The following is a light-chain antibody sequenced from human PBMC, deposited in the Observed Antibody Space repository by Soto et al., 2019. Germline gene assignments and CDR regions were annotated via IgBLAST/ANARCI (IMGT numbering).Light chain of an antibody. V-gene: IGLV2-23*01. CDR2: EDT. J-gene: IGLJ1*01. Sequence: QSALTQPASVSGSPGQSITISCTGTNSDVGKYNLVSWYQHHPGKAPKLVIFEDTKWPSGTSNRFSGSKFGNTASLTIYGLQADDEADYYCCSYAGGTTFYVFGSGTKVTVL. CDR3: CSYAGGTTFYV. CDR1: NSDVGKYNL.